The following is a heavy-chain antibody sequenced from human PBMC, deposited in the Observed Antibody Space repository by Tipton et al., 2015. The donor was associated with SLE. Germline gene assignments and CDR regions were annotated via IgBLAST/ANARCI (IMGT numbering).Heavy chain of an antibody. CDR3: AREAGSSRYFDY. CDR2: IYTSGST. D-gene: IGHD1-26*01. J-gene: IGHJ4*02. CDR1: GASITRHY. Sequence: TLSLTCTVSGASITRHYWTWIRQPAGKGLEWIGRIYTSGSTNYNPSLKSRVTMSVDTSQNQFSLQVTSVTAADTAVYYCAREAGSSRYFDYWGQGTLVTVSS. V-gene: IGHV4-4*07.